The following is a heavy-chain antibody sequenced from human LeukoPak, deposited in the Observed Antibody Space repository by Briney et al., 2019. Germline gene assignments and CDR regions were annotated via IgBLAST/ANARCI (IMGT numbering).Heavy chain of an antibody. D-gene: IGHD3-10*01. V-gene: IGHV1-2*02. CDR1: GYIFTGYY. CDR3: ARTTSLGSQPSDY. CDR2: INPKNGDV. Sequence: GASVKVSCKTSGYIFTGYYMHWVRQAPGQGLEWMGWINPKNGDVNYAQKYQGRVTMTRDTSIWTAYMELSRLTSDDTAIYYCARTTSLGSQPSDYWGQGTLVTVFS. J-gene: IGHJ4*02.